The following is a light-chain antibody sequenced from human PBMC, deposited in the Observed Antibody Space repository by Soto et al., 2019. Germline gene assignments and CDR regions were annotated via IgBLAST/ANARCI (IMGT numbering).Light chain of an antibody. J-gene: IGKJ5*01. CDR3: QQYDSSPRT. CDR2: GAS. Sequence: EIVLTQSPGTLSLSPGERATLSSRASQSVTSTYLARYQQKPGQAPRLLIYGASSRAIGIPDRFSGSVSGSDFILTINRLEPEDFAVYYCQQYDSSPRTFGQGTRLEIK. CDR1: QSVTSTY. V-gene: IGKV3-20*01.